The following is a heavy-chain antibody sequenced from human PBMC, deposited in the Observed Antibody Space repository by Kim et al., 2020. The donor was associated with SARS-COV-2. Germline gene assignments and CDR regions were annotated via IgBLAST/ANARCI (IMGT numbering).Heavy chain of an antibody. J-gene: IGHJ3*02. V-gene: IGHV3-9*01. D-gene: IGHD4-17*01. CDR1: GFTFDDYA. Sequence: GGSLRLSCAASGFTFDDYAMHWVRQAPGKGLEWVSGISWNSGSIGYADSVKGRFTISRDNAKNSLYLQMNSLRAEDTALYYCAKIKGHNLRLDAFDIWGQGTMVTVSS. CDR3: AKIKGHNLRLDAFDI. CDR2: ISWNSGSI.